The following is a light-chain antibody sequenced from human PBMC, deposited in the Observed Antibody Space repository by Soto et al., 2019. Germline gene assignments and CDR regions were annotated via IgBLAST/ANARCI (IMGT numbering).Light chain of an antibody. Sequence: DIQVTQSPSSLSASVGDSGTIACRASQNINHYLNWYQHKPGTAPKLLISGVSGLQGGVPSRFSASGSGTDFTLTISSLQPEDFATYYCQQSSVTITFGGGTKVDIK. CDR2: GVS. CDR1: QNINHY. V-gene: IGKV1-39*01. CDR3: QQSSVTIT. J-gene: IGKJ4*01.